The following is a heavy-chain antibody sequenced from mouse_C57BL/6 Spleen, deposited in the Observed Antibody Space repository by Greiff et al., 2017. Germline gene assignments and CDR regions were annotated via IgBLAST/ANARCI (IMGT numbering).Heavy chain of an antibody. Sequence: EVKVVESGGGLVQPGGSLRLSCAASGFTFTDYYMSWVRQPPGKALEWLGFIRNKANGYTTEYSASVKGRFTISRDNSQSILYLQMNALRAEDSATYYCARYIFYGSSYFDYWGQGTTLTVSS. J-gene: IGHJ2*01. V-gene: IGHV7-3*01. CDR1: GFTFTDYY. CDR2: IRNKANGYTT. CDR3: ARYIFYGSSYFDY. D-gene: IGHD1-1*01.